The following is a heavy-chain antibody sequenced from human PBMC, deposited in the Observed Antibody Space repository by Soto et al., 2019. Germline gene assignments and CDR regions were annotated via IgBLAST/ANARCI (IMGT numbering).Heavy chain of an antibody. J-gene: IGHJ5*02. CDR2: IGTAGDT. CDR1: GFTFSSYD. V-gene: IGHV3-13*04. Sequence: EVQLVESGGGLVQPGGSLRLSCAASGFTFSSYDMHWVRQATGKGLEWVSAIGTAGDTYYPGSVKGRFTISRENAKNSVYRQMNSLRAGDTAVYYCARASLAWSLDPWGQGTLVTVSS. CDR3: ARASLAWSLDP. D-gene: IGHD3-3*01.